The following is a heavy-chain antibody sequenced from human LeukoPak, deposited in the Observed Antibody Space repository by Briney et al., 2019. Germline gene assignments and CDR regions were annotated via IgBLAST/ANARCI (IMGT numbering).Heavy chain of an antibody. D-gene: IGHD6-19*01. Sequence: GGSLRLSCAASGFTFSSYSMNWVRQAPGKGLEWVSSLSSSSSYIYYADSVKGRFTISRDNAKNSLYLQMNSLRAEDTAVYYCAREQWLVLYDYWGQGTLVTVSS. CDR2: LSSSSSYI. J-gene: IGHJ4*02. V-gene: IGHV3-21*01. CDR1: GFTFSSYS. CDR3: AREQWLVLYDY.